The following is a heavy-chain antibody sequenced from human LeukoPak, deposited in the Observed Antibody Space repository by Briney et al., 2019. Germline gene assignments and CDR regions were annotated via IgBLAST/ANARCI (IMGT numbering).Heavy chain of an antibody. J-gene: IGHJ3*01. CDR2: ISGSGGST. CDR3: AKDLLEGFSITIFGVDYLD. Sequence: PGGSLRLSCAASGFTFSSYAMSWVRQAPGKGLEWDSAISGSGGSTYYADSVKGRFTISRDNSKNTLYLQMNSLRAEDTAVYYCAKDLLEGFSITIFGVDYLDWGQGTMVTVSS. D-gene: IGHD3-3*01. CDR1: GFTFSSYA. V-gene: IGHV3-23*01.